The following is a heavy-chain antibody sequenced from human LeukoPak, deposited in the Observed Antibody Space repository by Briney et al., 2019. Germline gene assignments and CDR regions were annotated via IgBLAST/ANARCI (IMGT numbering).Heavy chain of an antibody. J-gene: IGHJ3*02. CDR1: GGSFSGYY. CDR3: ARRRRIVGATPGAFDI. CDR2: INHSGST. Sequence: PSETLPLTCAVYGGSFSGYYWSWIRQPPGKGLEWIGGINHSGSTNYNPSLKSRVTISVDTSKNQFSLKLSSVTAADTAVYYCARRRRIVGATPGAFDIRGQGTMVTVSS. D-gene: IGHD1-26*01. V-gene: IGHV4-34*01.